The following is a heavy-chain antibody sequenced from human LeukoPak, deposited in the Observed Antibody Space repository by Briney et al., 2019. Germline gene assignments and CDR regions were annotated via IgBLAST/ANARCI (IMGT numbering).Heavy chain of an antibody. D-gene: IGHD4-17*01. V-gene: IGHV3-30*03. CDR3: ARNWNYGEDYGDYHF. CDR2: ISYDGSNK. Sequence: PGRSLRLSCAASGFIFSSCGMHWVRQAPGKGLEWVAVISYDGSNKYYADSVKGRFTISRDNSKTTLYLQMNTLRAEDTAVYYCARNWNYGEDYGDYHFWGQGTLVTVSS. CDR1: GFIFSSCG. J-gene: IGHJ4*02.